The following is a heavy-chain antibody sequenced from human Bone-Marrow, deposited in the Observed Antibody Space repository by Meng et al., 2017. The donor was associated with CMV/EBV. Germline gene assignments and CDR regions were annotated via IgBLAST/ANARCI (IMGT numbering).Heavy chain of an antibody. CDR2: ISSSGGTI. V-gene: IGHV3-11*04. CDR3: ARVLAALDY. D-gene: IGHD6-6*01. CDR1: GGSISSSSYY. Sequence: GGSLRLSCTVSGGSISSSSYYWGWIRQPPGKGLEWVSYISSSGGTIHYVDSVKGRFTISRDNAKNSLYLQMNSLRAEDTAVYYCARVLAALDYWGQGTLVTVSS. J-gene: IGHJ4*02.